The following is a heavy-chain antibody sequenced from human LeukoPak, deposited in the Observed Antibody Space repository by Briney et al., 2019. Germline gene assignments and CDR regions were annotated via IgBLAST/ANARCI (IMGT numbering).Heavy chain of an antibody. J-gene: IGHJ3*02. CDR3: ARGPPMEPVGATDPDTPDDAFDI. Sequence: GASVKVSCKVSGYTLTELSMHWVRQAPGKGLEWMGGFDPEDGETIYAQKFQGRVTMTEDTSTDTAYMELSSLRSDDTAVYYCARGPPMEPVGATDPDTPDDAFDIWGQGTMVTVSS. CDR1: GYTLTELS. D-gene: IGHD1-26*01. CDR2: FDPEDGET. V-gene: IGHV1-24*01.